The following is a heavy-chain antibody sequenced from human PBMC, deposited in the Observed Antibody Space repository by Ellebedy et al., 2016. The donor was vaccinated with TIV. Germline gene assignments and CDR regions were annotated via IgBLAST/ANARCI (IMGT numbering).Heavy chain of an antibody. CDR2: ISGRGGST. CDR3: ARTSTMTTFGASDF. J-gene: IGHJ3*01. V-gene: IGHV3-23*01. CDR1: GFTFGFSFSRYA. D-gene: IGHD3-16*01. Sequence: GESLKISCAASGFTFGFSFSRYAMRWVRQAPGKGLEWVSAISGRGGSTYYADSVKCRFTISRDNSKNTLYLQLNSLRAEDAALYYCARTSTMTTFGASDFWGQGTMVTVSS.